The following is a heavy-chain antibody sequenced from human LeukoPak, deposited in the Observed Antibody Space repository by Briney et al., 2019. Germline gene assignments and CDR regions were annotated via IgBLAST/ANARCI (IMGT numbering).Heavy chain of an antibody. Sequence: ASVKVSCKASGYTFTNYGITWMRQAPGQGLEWMGWINTYNGNTNYAQKLQGRVTITTDTSPGTAYMELRSLRSDDTAVFYCARDLVDGVGAPGAYWGQGALVTVSS. V-gene: IGHV1-18*01. CDR2: INTYNGNT. D-gene: IGHD1-26*01. CDR3: ARDLVDGVGAPGAY. J-gene: IGHJ4*02. CDR1: GYTFTNYG.